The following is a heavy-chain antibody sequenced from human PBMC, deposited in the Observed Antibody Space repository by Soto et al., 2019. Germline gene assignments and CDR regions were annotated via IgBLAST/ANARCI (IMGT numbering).Heavy chain of an antibody. CDR2: IYYSGST. J-gene: IGHJ6*02. D-gene: IGHD6-13*01. V-gene: IGHV4-31*03. CDR3: AREPAASDYYYGMDV. CDR1: GGSISSGGYY. Sequence: PSETLSLTCTVSGGSISSGGYYWSWIRQHPGKGLEWIGYIYYSGSTYYNPSLKSRVTISVDTSKNQFSLKLSSVTAADTAVYYCAREPAASDYYYGMDVWGQGTTVTVSS.